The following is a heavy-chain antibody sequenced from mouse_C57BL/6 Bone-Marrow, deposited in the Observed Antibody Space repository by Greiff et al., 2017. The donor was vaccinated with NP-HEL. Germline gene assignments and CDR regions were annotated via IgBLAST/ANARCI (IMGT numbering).Heavy chain of an antibody. CDR2: IYPGSGST. J-gene: IGHJ1*03. CDR3: ARSTVVARWYFDV. Sequence: QVKLQQSGAEFVKPGASVKMSCKASGYTFTSYWITWVKQRPGQGLEWIGDIYPGSGSTNYNEKFKSKATLPVDTSSSTAYMQLSSLTSEDSAVYYCARSTVVARWYFDVWGTGTTVTVSS. V-gene: IGHV1-55*01. D-gene: IGHD1-1*01. CDR1: GYTFTSYW.